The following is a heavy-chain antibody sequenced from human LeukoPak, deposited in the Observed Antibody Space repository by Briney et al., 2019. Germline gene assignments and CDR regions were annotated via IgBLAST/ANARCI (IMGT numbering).Heavy chain of an antibody. D-gene: IGHD6-6*01. CDR2: ISWNSGSI. CDR1: GFTLDDYA. J-gene: IGHJ4*02. V-gene: IGHV3-9*01. CDR3: AKDSSIAARVFDY. Sequence: GGSLRLSCAASGFTLDDYAMHWVRQAPGKGLEWVSGISWNSGSIGYADSVKGRFTISRDNAKNSLYLQMNSLRAEDTALYYCAKDSSIAARVFDYWGQGTLVTVSS.